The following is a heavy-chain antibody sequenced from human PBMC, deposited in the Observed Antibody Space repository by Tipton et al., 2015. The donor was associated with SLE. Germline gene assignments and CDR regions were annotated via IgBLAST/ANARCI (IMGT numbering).Heavy chain of an antibody. J-gene: IGHJ6*02. D-gene: IGHD3-22*01. CDR1: GGTFSSYA. Sequence: QSGPEVKKPGSSVKVSCKASGGTFSSYAISWVRQAPGQGLEWMGGIIPIFGTANYAQKFQGRVTITADESTSTAYMELSSLRSEDTAVYYCARGGDYYDSSGYLYYYYYGMDVWGQGTTVTVSS. CDR2: IIPIFGTA. V-gene: IGHV1-69*01. CDR3: ARGGDYYDSSGYLYYYYYGMDV.